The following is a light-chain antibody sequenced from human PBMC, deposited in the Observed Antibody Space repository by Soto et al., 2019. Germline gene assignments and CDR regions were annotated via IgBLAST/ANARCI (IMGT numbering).Light chain of an antibody. CDR1: KNDIGVYDF. CDR2: EVV. V-gene: IGLV2-8*01. CDR3: KSYAGSNTYV. Sequence: QSALTQPPSASGSPGQSVTISCTGTKNDIGVYDFVSWYQHHPGKAPRLIIYEVVQRPSGVPDRFSRSKSGNTASLTVSGLQAADEADYFCKSYAGSNTYVFGSGTKV. J-gene: IGLJ1*01.